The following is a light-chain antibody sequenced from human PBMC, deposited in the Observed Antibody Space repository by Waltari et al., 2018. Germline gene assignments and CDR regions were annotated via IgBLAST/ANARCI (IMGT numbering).Light chain of an antibody. CDR2: QDT. CDR1: KLGAKY. V-gene: IGLV3-1*01. J-gene: IGLJ2*01. CDR3: QAWDSSSQVV. Sequence: SNELAPPPSVSVSPGQTARITCSGDKLGAKYVSWYQQKPGQSPVLVIDQDTKRPSGIPERFSGSNSGNTATLTITGTQAMDEADYYCQAWDSSSQVVFGGGTKVTVL.